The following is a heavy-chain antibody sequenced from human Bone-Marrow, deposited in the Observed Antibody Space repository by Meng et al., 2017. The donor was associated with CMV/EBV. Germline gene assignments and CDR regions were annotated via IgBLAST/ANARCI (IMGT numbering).Heavy chain of an antibody. CDR2: ISSSGSTI. CDR1: GFIFIDFY. D-gene: IGHD6-13*01. Sequence: GESLKISCAASGFIFIDFYMNWVRQAPGKGLEWVSYISSSGSTIYYADSVKGRFTISRDNAKNSLYLQMNSLRAEDMALYYCAKDSSSWYFGAFDIWGQGTMVTVSS. CDR3: AKDSSSWYFGAFDI. J-gene: IGHJ3*02. V-gene: IGHV3-11*01.